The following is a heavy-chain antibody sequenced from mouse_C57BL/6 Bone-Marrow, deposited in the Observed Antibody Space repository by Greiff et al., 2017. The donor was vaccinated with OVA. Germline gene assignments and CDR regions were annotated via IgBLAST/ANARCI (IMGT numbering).Heavy chain of an antibody. J-gene: IGHJ4*01. CDR3: ARRGYYG. CDR2: IDPSDSYT. Sequence: QVQLQQPGAELVRPGTSVTLSCKASGYTFTSYWMHWVKQRPGQGLEWIGVIDPSDSYTNYNQKFQGKATLTVDTSSSTAYMQISSLTAEDSAVYYCARRGYYGWGKGTSVTVSS. D-gene: IGHD2-1*01. V-gene: IGHV1-59*01. CDR1: GYTFTSYW.